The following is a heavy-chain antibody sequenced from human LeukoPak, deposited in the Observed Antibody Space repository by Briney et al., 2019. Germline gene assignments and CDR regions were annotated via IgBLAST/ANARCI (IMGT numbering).Heavy chain of an antibody. V-gene: IGHV3-20*04. D-gene: IGHD1-26*01. CDR2: IHWNGDTT. Sequence: AGGSLRLSCTASGFTFDDYGMNWVRQAPGKGLEWISGIHWNGDTTNYAASVEGRFTISRDNAKNSLYLQMNSLRAEDTAVYYCTTSSFGLYWGQGTLVTVSS. CDR3: TTSSFGLY. CDR1: GFTFDDYG. J-gene: IGHJ4*02.